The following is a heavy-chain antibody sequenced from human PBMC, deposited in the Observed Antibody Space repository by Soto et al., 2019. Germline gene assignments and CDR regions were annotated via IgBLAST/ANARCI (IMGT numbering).Heavy chain of an antibody. CDR2: ISWNSGSI. CDR1: GFTFDDYA. V-gene: IGHV3-9*01. CDR3: AKDGGSGSSGHPLG. Sequence: EVQLVESGGGLVQPGRSLRLSCAASGFTFDDYAMHWVRQAPGKGLEWVSGISWNSGSIGYADSVKGRFTISRDNAKNSLYLQMNSLRAEDTALYYCAKDGGSGSSGHPLGWGQGTLVTVSS. D-gene: IGHD6-19*01. J-gene: IGHJ4*02.